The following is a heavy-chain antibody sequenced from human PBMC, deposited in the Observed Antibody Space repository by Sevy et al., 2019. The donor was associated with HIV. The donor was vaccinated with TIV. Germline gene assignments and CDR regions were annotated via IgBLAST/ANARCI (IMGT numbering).Heavy chain of an antibody. Sequence: ASVKVSCKASGYSFTRYGISWVRQAPGQGLEWMGWISAHNGDTNYAQKFQGRITMTRDTSVTTAYMTLSRLKSNDTALYYCARGPLVSYYDFWKRAPDYWGQGTLVTVSS. CDR1: GYSFTRYG. D-gene: IGHD3-3*01. CDR2: ISAHNGDT. V-gene: IGHV1-18*01. CDR3: ARGPLVSYYDFWKRAPDY. J-gene: IGHJ4*02.